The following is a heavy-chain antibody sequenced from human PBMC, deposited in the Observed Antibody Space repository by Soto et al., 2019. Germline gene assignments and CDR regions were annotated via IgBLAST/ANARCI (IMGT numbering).Heavy chain of an antibody. CDR3: ARQYFDWLLPPYYGMDV. V-gene: IGHV4-61*01. Sequence: SETLSLTCTVSGGSVSSGSYYWSWIRQPPGKGLEWIGYIYYSGSTNYNPSLKSRVTISVDTSKNQFSLKLSSVTAADTAVYYCARQYFDWLLPPYYGMDVWGQGTTVTVSS. CDR2: IYYSGST. D-gene: IGHD3-9*01. J-gene: IGHJ6*02. CDR1: GGSVSSGSYY.